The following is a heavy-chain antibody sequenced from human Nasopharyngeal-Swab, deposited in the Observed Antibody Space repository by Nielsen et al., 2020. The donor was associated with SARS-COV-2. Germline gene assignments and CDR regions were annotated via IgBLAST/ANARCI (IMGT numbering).Heavy chain of an antibody. J-gene: IGHJ6*03. CDR3: ARDAPDYSYFYYMDV. V-gene: IGHV4-61*02. CDR2: VYLSGST. CDR1: GASITSGSYY. Sequence: LRLSCTVSGASITSGSYYWSWVRQPAGKGLEYIGRVYLSGSTNYNPSLESRVTISVDTSKNPFSLKLSSVTAADTAVYYCARDAPDYSYFYYMDVWGKGTTVTVSS.